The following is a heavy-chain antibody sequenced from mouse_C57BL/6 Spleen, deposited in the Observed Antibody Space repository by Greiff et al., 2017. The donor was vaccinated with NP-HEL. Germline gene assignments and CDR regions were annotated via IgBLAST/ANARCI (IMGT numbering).Heavy chain of an antibody. V-gene: IGHV1-63*01. CDR1: GYTFTNYW. J-gene: IGHJ4*01. CDR2: IYPGGGYT. Sequence: QVHVKQSGAELVRPGTSVKMSCKASGYTFTNYWIGWAKQRPGHGLEWIGDIYPGGGYTNYNEKFKGKATLTADKSSSTAYMQFSSLTSEDSAIYYCARGHYYYAMDYWGQGTSVTVSS. CDR3: ARGHYYYAMDY. D-gene: IGHD1-1*01.